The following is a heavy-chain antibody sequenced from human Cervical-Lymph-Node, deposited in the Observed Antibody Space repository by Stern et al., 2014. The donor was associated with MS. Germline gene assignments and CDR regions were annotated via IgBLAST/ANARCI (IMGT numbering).Heavy chain of an antibody. CDR3: ARDKEDTNMAFRYFDN. J-gene: IGHJ4*02. CDR1: GGSVGSGSYD. Sequence: DQLVESGPGLVKPSQTLSLTCTVSGGSVGSGSYDWSWIRQPAGKGLEWIGRIYTTGSTYYNPSLKSRVSISIDTSKNQFSLKLPPLTAADTAVYYCARDKEDTNMAFRYFDNWGQGTLVTVSS. V-gene: IGHV4-61*02. D-gene: IGHD5-18*01. CDR2: IYTTGST.